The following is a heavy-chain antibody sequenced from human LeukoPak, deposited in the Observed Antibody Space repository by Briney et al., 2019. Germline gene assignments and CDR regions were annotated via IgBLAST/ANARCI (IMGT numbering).Heavy chain of an antibody. J-gene: IGHJ4*02. D-gene: IGHD3-10*02. V-gene: IGHV3-30*02. CDR1: GFTFSTYG. Sequence: GGSLRLSCAASGFTFSTYGMHWVRQAPGKGLEWVAFIQYHGRDIYYADSVKGRFTISRDNSKNTLYLQMNSLRAEDTAVYYCSKVLFEGTDYWGQGTLVTVSS. CDR3: SKVLFEGTDY. CDR2: IQYHGRDI.